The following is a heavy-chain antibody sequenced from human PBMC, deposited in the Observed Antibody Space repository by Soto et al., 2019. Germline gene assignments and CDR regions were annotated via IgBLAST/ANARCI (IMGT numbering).Heavy chain of an antibody. CDR2: IHRSGST. Sequence: PSQTLSLTCAVSAGSISSGGYSWSWIRQPAGGGLEWIGDIHRSGSTYYNPSLKSRVTMSVDRSKRQFSLNLSSVTAADTAVYYCARVAGSGWYDEWGQGTLVSVSS. V-gene: IGHV4-30-2*01. CDR1: AGSISSGGYS. CDR3: ARVAGSGWYDE. D-gene: IGHD6-19*01. J-gene: IGHJ5*02.